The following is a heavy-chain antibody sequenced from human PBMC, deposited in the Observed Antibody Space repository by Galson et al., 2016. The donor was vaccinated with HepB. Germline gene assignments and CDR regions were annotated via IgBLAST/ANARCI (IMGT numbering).Heavy chain of an antibody. Sequence: SLRLSCAVSGFTFSSYGMHWVRQAPGKGLEWVAVISDDGSSKYYAPSVKGRLSISRDNSKDMLYLQMDSLRPEDTAVYYCAKSRHATPIDFIFNRWGQGTLVTVSS. V-gene: IGHV3-30*18. CDR2: ISDDGSSK. CDR1: GFTFSSYG. CDR3: AKSRHATPIDFIFNR. D-gene: IGHD2-21*02. J-gene: IGHJ5*02.